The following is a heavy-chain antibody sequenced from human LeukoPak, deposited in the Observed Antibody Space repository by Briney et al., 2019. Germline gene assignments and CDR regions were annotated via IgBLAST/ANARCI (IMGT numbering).Heavy chain of an antibody. CDR3: ARALRYFDL. J-gene: IGHJ2*01. CDR1: GFTLSSYT. CDR2: ISRRGDTK. V-gene: IGHV3-23*01. Sequence: GGSLRLSCVASGFTLSSYTLNWVRRAPGKGLEWVSVISRRGDTKYYADSVKGRFTISRDNSKNTLYLQMNSLRAEDTAVYYCARALRYFDLWGRGTLVTVSS.